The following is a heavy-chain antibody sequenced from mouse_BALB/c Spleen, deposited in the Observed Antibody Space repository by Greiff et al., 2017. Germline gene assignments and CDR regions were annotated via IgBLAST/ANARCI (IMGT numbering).Heavy chain of an antibody. V-gene: IGHV5-12-2*01. CDR3: ARGVGRKGYFDY. Sequence: DVKLVESGGGLVQPGGSLKLSCAASGFTFSSYTMSWVRQTPEKRLEWVAYISNGGGSTYYPDTVKGRFTISRDNAKNTLYLQMSSLKSEDTAMYYCARGVGRKGYFDYWGQGTTLTVSS. CDR2: ISNGGGST. CDR1: GFTFSSYT. D-gene: IGHD4-1*01. J-gene: IGHJ2*01.